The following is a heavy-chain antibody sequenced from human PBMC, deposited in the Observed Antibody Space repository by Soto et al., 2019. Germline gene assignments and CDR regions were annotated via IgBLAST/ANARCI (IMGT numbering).Heavy chain of an antibody. V-gene: IGHV1-18*01. D-gene: IGHD3-10*02. CDR1: GYTFTSYG. CDR2: ISAYNGNT. Sequence: QVQLVQSGAEVKKPGASVKVSCKASGYTFTSYGISWVRQAPGQGLEWMGWISAYNGNTNYAQKLQGRVTMTTDTXTSXAYMELRSLRSDDTAVYYCARSNYYVKSGGDAFDIWGQGTMVTVSS. CDR3: ARSNYYVKSGGDAFDI. J-gene: IGHJ3*02.